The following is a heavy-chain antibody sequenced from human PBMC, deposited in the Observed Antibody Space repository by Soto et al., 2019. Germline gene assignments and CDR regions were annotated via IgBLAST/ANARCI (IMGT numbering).Heavy chain of an antibody. D-gene: IGHD2-21*02. CDR3: ARQRPTTVVTKKYYYYYGRKV. CDR2: IYYSGST. Sequence: SETLSLTCTVSGVSISSSSYCWGWIRQPPGKGLEWIGSIYYSGSTYYNPSLKRRVTISVDTSKNQFSLKLSSGPAQDTAMYYCARQRPTTVVTKKYYYYYGRKVGAQEPRVTVS. V-gene: IGHV4-39*01. CDR1: GVSISSSSYC. J-gene: IGHJ6*02.